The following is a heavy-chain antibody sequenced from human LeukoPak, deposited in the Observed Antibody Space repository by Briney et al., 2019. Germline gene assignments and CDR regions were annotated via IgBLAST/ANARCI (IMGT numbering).Heavy chain of an antibody. J-gene: IGHJ5*02. CDR3: ARADDILTPDP. Sequence: SETLSLTCTVSGGSFSSGSYYWSWIRQPPGKGLEWIGYIYYSGSTNYNPSLKSRVTISVDTSKNQFSLKLSSVTAADTAVYYCARADDILTPDPWGQGTLVTVSS. V-gene: IGHV4-61*01. D-gene: IGHD3-9*01. CDR2: IYYSGST. CDR1: GGSFSSGSYY.